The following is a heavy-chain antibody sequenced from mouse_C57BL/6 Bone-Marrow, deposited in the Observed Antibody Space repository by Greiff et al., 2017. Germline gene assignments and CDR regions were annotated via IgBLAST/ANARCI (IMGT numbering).Heavy chain of an antibody. CDR3: ARDYGCFDY. D-gene: IGHD1-1*01. V-gene: IGHV5-6*01. J-gene: IGHJ2*01. Sequence: EVKVVESGGDLVKPGGSLKLSCAASGFTFSSYGMSWVRQTPDKRLEWVATISSGGSYTYYPDSVKGRFTISRDNAKNTLYLQMSSLKSEDTAMYYCARDYGCFDYWGQGTTLTVSS. CDR1: GFTFSSYG. CDR2: ISSGGSYT.